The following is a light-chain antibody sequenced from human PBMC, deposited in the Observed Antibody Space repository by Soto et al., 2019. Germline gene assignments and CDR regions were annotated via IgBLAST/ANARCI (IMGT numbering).Light chain of an antibody. V-gene: IGLV1-51*02. CDR2: ENN. CDR1: SSNIGNNY. CDR3: GTCDSSLSAVV. J-gene: IGLJ2*01. Sequence: QSVLTQPPSVSAAPGQKVTISCSGSSSNIGNNYVSWYQQLPGTAPKLLIYENNKRPSGIPDRFSGSKSGTSATLGITGLQTGDEADYYYGTCDSSLSAVVFGGGTKLTVL.